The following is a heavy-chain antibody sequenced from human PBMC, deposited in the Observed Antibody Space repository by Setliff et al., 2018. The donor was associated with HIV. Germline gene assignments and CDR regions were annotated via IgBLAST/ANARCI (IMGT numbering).Heavy chain of an antibody. Sequence: PGESLKISCQASGYIFTTYWIRWVRQMPGKGLEWMGIIYPGVYPGDSNPRYSPSFQGQVTISADKSISTAYLQWSSLKAADTAMYYCARGITGTGDFFDYWGQGTLVTVSS. V-gene: IGHV5-51*01. CDR1: GYIFTTYW. J-gene: IGHJ4*02. CDR3: ARGITGTGDFFDY. D-gene: IGHD1-7*01. CDR2: IYPGVYPGDSNP.